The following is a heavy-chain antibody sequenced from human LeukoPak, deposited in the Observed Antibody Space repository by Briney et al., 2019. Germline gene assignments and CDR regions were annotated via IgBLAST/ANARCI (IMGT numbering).Heavy chain of an antibody. J-gene: IGHJ5*01. CDR3: ARRAYGKNWFGS. CDR2: IYPDDSDI. CDR1: GYSFTNYW. Sequence: GESLKISCKGSGYSFTNYWIGWVRRMPGKGLEWMGIIYPDDSDIRWSPSFEGQVTISADKSIGTAYLQWSSLKASDTAMYFCARRAYGKNWFGSWGQGTLVVVSS. V-gene: IGHV5-51*01. D-gene: IGHD1-14*01.